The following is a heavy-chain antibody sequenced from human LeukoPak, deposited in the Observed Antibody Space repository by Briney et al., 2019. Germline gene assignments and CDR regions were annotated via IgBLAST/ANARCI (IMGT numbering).Heavy chain of an antibody. CDR1: GFTFSSFS. V-gene: IGHV3-23*01. J-gene: IGHJ4*02. D-gene: IGHD3-10*01. CDR2: ISTSGAAT. CDR3: AKKGYAGQGTYLYYFDY. Sequence: GGSLRLSCAASGFTFSSFSMNWVRQAPGKGLEWVSTISTSGAATYYADSVKGRFTISRDNSKNTLYLQMNSLRADDTAVYYCAKKGYAGQGTYLYYFDYWGQGTLVTVSS.